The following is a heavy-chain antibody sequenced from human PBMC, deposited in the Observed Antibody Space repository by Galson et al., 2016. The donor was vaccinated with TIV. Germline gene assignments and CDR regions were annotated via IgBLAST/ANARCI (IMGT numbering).Heavy chain of an antibody. D-gene: IGHD4-17*01. CDR1: GDSVSSNSA. CDR2: TYYRSKWYN. J-gene: IGHJ3*02. V-gene: IGHV6-1*01. CDR3: ATPTTVTNDAFSI. Sequence: CAISGDSVSSNSAWNWIRQSPSRGLEWLGRTYYRSKWYNDYALSVKSRITINPDTSKNQFSLQLNSMTPEDTAVYFCATPTTVTNDAFSIWGQGTLVTVSS.